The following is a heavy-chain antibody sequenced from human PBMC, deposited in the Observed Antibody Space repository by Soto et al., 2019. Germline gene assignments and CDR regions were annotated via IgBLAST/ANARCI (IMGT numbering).Heavy chain of an antibody. CDR3: AKVESYDSSGYYMDYYGMDV. CDR1: GFTFSSYG. J-gene: IGHJ6*02. V-gene: IGHV3-30*18. D-gene: IGHD3-22*01. Sequence: GGSLRLSCVASGFTFSSYGMHWVRQAPGKGLEWVAVISYDGSNKYYADSVKGRFTISRDNSKNTLYLQMNSLRAEDTAVYYCAKVESYDSSGYYMDYYGMDVWGQGTTVTVSS. CDR2: ISYDGSNK.